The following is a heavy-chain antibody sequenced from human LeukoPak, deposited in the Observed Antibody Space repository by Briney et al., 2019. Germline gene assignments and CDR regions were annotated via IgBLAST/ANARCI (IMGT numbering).Heavy chain of an antibody. D-gene: IGHD3-10*01. CDR2: SNPSGGST. Sequence: ASVNVSCKASGDTFTTDYIHWVRQGPGQGPEWMGVSNPSGGSTTNAQKFQGRVTMTRDTSTSTVYMELNSLRSEDTAIYYCARARGSGSYYGHDYYYYHYMDVWGKGTTVTVSS. CDR3: ARARGSGSYYGHDYYYYHYMDV. V-gene: IGHV1-46*01. CDR1: GDTFTTDY. J-gene: IGHJ6*03.